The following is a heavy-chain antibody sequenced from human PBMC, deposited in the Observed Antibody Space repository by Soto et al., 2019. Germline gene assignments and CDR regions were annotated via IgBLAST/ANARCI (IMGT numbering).Heavy chain of an antibody. Sequence: NLSLTCTVSGGSISSYYWSWIRQPPGKGLEWIGYIYYSGSTNYNPSLKSRVAMSVDTSKNQFSLKLSSVTAADTAVYYCARRSSSSEEFDYWGQGTLVTVSS. J-gene: IGHJ4*02. D-gene: IGHD6-6*01. CDR2: IYYSGST. CDR3: ARRSSSSEEFDY. V-gene: IGHV4-59*08. CDR1: GGSISSYY.